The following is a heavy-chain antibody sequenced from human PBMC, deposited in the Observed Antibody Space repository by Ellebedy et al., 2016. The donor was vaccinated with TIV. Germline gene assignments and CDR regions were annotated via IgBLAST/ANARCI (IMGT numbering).Heavy chain of an antibody. D-gene: IGHD4-23*01. CDR1: GGSICSGGYS. Sequence: SETLSLXXAVSGGSICSGGYSWSWIRQPPGKGLEWIGYIYHSGSTYYNPSLKSRVTISVDTSKNQFSLKLSSVTAADTAVYYCARDKGTVDSGNYYYYGMDVWGQGTTVTVSS. CDR2: IYHSGST. J-gene: IGHJ6*02. CDR3: ARDKGTVDSGNYYYYGMDV. V-gene: IGHV4-30-2*05.